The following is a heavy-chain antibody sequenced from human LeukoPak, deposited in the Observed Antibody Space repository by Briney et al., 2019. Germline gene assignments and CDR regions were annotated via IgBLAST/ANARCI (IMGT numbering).Heavy chain of an antibody. CDR1: GGSISSYY. J-gene: IGHJ4*02. D-gene: IGHD3-9*01. V-gene: IGHV4-4*07. CDR2: IYASGSS. CDR3: ARDRGYYDILTGYYERAFDY. Sequence: PSETLSLTCTVSGGSISSYYWSWIRQPAGKGLEWIGRIYASGSSNYNPSLKSRVTISVDTSKNQFSLKLSSVTAADTAVYYCARDRGYYDILTGYYERAFDYWGQGTLVTVSS.